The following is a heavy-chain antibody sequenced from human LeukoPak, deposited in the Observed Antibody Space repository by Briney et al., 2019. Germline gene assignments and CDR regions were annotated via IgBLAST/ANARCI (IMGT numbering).Heavy chain of an antibody. CDR3: ARVGYYDSSGYYHLWNQH. Sequence: ASVKVSCKASGGTFSSYAISWVRQAPGQGLEWMGGIMPIFGTANYAQKFQGRVTITADESTSTAYMELSSLRSEDTAVYYCARVGYYDSSGYYHLWNQHWGQGTLVTVSS. J-gene: IGHJ1*01. V-gene: IGHV1-69*13. D-gene: IGHD3-22*01. CDR2: IMPIFGTA. CDR1: GGTFSSYA.